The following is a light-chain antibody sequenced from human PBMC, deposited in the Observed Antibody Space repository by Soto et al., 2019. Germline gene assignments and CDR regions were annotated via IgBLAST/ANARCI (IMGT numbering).Light chain of an antibody. CDR2: AAS. CDR1: QSISSY. CDR3: QQSYSTPD. J-gene: IGKJ3*01. V-gene: IGKV1-39*01. Sequence: DIQMTQSPSSLSASVGDRVTITCRASQSISSYLNWYQQKPGKAPKLLIYAASSLQSGVPSRFSGSGSGTDFTLTISSLQPEDFATCYCQQSYSTPDFGPGIKVDIK.